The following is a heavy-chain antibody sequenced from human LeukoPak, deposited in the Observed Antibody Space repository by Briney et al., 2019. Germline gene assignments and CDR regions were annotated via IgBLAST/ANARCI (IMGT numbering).Heavy chain of an antibody. Sequence: GGSLILSCAASGFTFRSYGMHWVRQAPGKGLEWVAVISYDGRNKYYGDSVKGRFTISRDNAKNTVYLQMNSLRAEDTAVYYCAKEGYSASGSFDYWGQGTPVTVSS. CDR2: ISYDGRNK. D-gene: IGHD3-10*01. CDR3: AKEGYSASGSFDY. CDR1: GFTFRSYG. V-gene: IGHV3-30*18. J-gene: IGHJ4*02.